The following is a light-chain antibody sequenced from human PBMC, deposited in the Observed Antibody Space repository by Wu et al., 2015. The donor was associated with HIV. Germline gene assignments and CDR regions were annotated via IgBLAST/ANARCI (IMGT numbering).Light chain of an antibody. CDR3: LQYNNWPQT. Sequence: EIVMTQSPVTLAVSPGEGATLSCRASQSIRNNLAWFQQKPGQAPRLLIHDAGIRATGIPARFSGRGSGTDFTLTITSMESEDFAIYYCLQYNNWPQTFGQGTKVEIK. CDR1: QSIRNN. CDR2: DAG. V-gene: IGKV3-15*01. J-gene: IGKJ1*01.